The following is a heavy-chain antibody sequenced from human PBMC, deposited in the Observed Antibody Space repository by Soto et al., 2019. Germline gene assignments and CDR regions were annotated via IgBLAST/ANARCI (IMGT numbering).Heavy chain of an antibody. V-gene: IGHV1-58*01. Sequence: ASVKVSCKASGFTFTSSAVQWVRQARGQRLEWIGWIVVGSGNTNYAQKYQERVTITRDMSTSTAYMELSSMRSEDTAFYYCARDRCSGGSCYSGWFDPWGQGTLVTVSS. J-gene: IGHJ5*02. CDR1: GFTFTSSA. CDR3: ARDRCSGGSCYSGWFDP. D-gene: IGHD2-15*01. CDR2: IVVGSGNT.